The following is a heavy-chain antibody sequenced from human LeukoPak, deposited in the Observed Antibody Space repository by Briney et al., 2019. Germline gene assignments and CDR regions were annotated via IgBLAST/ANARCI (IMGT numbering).Heavy chain of an antibody. CDR1: GFTFDVYA. CDR2: ISWSSGYI. J-gene: IGHJ6*03. Sequence: GGSLRLSCAASGFTFDVYAMHWVPQAPGTRLEWVSGISWSSGYIVYADSVKGRFTISRDNAKNSLYLQMNSLRPEDMALYYCAKDTGRNYYYYMDVWGKGTTVTVAS. V-gene: IGHV3-9*03. CDR3: AKDTGRNYYYYMDV.